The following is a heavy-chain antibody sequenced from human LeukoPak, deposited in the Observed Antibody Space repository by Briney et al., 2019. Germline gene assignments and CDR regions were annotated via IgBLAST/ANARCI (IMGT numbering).Heavy chain of an antibody. Sequence: ASVTVSCKASGYTFTGYYMHWVRQAPGQGLEWMGWINPNSGGTNYAQKFQGRVTMTRDTSISTAYMELSRLRSDDTAVYYCARWQLLNDAFDIWGQGTMVTVSS. CDR1: GYTFTGYY. D-gene: IGHD2-15*01. J-gene: IGHJ3*02. V-gene: IGHV1-2*02. CDR3: ARWQLLNDAFDI. CDR2: INPNSGGT.